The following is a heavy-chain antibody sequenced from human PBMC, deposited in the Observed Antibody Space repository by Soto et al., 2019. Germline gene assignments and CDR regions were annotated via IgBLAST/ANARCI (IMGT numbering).Heavy chain of an antibody. Sequence: EVQLVGSGGGLVQPGGSLRLSCAASGFTFSSYAMHWVRQAPGKGLEYVSAISSNGGSTYYANSVKGRFTISRDNSKNTLYLQMGSLRAEDMAVYYCARVDTAMGLDYWGQGTLVTVSS. D-gene: IGHD5-18*01. CDR1: GFTFSSYA. CDR2: ISSNGGST. CDR3: ARVDTAMGLDY. V-gene: IGHV3-64*01. J-gene: IGHJ4*02.